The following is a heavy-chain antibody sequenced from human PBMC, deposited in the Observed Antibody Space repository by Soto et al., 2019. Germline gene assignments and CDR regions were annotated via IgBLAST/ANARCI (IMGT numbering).Heavy chain of an antibody. Sequence: PGGSLRLSCAASGFTFSSYAMHWVRQAPGKGLEWVAVISYDGSNKYYADSVKGRFTISRDNSKNTLYLQMNSLRAEDTAVYYCARDHXLPATTGYYYYYYGMDVWGQGTTVTVSS. V-gene: IGHV3-30-3*01. CDR3: ARDHXLPATTGYYYYYYGMDV. CDR2: ISYDGSNK. CDR1: GFTFSSYA. D-gene: IGHD1-1*01. J-gene: IGHJ6*02.